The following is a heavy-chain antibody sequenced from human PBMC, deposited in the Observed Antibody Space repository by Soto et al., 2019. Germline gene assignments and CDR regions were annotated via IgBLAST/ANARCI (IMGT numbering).Heavy chain of an antibody. CDR2: ISGSGANT. CDR1: GFTFSSYA. V-gene: IGHV3-23*01. D-gene: IGHD6-19*01. J-gene: IGHJ6*02. CDR3: AKTQSAPYSSGMYGMDV. Sequence: EVQLLESGGGLVQPGGSLGLSCAASGFTFSSYAMSWVRQAPGKGLEWVSAISGSGANTYYADSVKGRFTISRDNSKNTLYLQMNSLRAEDTAVYYCAKTQSAPYSSGMYGMDVWGQGTTVTVSS.